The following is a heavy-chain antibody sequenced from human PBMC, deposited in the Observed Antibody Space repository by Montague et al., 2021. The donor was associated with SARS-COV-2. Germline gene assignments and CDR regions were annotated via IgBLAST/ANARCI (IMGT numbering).Heavy chain of an antibody. CDR2: IGGSGAGT. CDR3: AKSLDTSGYSFERGADY. Sequence: SLSYAASGFPFITYAMTWVRQAPGKGLEWASAIGGSGAGTYYADSVKGRFTISRDNSKNTLFLQMNSLRAEDTALYYCAKSLDTSGYSFERGADYWGQGTLVTVSS. J-gene: IGHJ4*02. D-gene: IGHD5-12*01. V-gene: IGHV3-23*01. CDR1: GFPFITYA.